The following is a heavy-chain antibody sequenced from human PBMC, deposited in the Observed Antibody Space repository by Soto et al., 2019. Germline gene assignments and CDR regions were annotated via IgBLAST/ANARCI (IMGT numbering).Heavy chain of an antibody. CDR1: VYTFANHW. J-gene: IGHJ4*02. CDR2: MNSDVSLI. CDR3: ATAEVDY. V-gene: IGHV3-74*01. Sequence: XTLSLSFTVAVYTFANHWMHWVRQAPWKGLEWVSRMNSDVSLINYADSVKGRFTVSRDNARNTLYLQMNSLRVEDTAVYYCATAEVDYWGPGTLVTVSS.